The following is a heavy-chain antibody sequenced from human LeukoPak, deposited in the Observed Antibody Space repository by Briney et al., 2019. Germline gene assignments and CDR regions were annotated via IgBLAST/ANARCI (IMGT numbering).Heavy chain of an antibody. CDR2: ISGSGGST. V-gene: IGHV3-23*01. CDR1: GFMFSSYA. J-gene: IGHJ6*02. D-gene: IGHD6-13*01. CDR3: AKDKGGSSWTIYGMDV. Sequence: GGSLRLSCAASGFMFSSYAMSWVRQAPGKGLEWVSAISGSGGSTYYADSVKGRFTISRDNSKNTLYLQMNSLRAEDTAVYYCAKDKGGSSWTIYGMDVWGQGTTVTVSS.